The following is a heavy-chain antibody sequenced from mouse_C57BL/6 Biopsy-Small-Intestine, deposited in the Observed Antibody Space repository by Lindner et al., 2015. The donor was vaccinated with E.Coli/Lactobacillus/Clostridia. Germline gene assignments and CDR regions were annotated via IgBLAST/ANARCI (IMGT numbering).Heavy chain of an antibody. D-gene: IGHD2-13*01. V-gene: IGHV1S55*01. Sequence: SVKVSCKTSGYTFNTYAITWVRQAPGQGLEWVGWISAHKGTTDYAQKFQGRVTMTIETSTSTAYMELRNLRSDDTAVYYCARDRPPRSVMVTAPEYWGQGTLVTVSS. CDR1: GYTFNTYA. CDR2: ISAHKGTT. J-gene: IGHJ4*01. CDR3: ARDRPPRSVMVTAPEY.